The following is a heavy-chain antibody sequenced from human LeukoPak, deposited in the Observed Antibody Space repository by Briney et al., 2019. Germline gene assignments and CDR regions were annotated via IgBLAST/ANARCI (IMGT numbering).Heavy chain of an antibody. CDR3: VRSHHPGGWFDP. Sequence: PGGSLRLSCVASGFTVSSSWVRWGRQGPGEWRQWVASINQDEIHYVDAVRGRFTISRDNAKNSLYLQMKSLTADDTAVYYCVRSHHPGGWFDPWGQGTLVTVSS. V-gene: IGHV3-7*01. CDR2: INQDEI. J-gene: IGHJ5*02. D-gene: IGHD3-10*01. CDR1: GFTVSSSW.